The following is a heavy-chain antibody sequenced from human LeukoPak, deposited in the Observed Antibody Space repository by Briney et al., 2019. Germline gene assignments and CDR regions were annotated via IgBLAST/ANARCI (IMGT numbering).Heavy chain of an antibody. V-gene: IGHV3-43*02. CDR2: ISGDGGST. J-gene: IGHJ4*02. CDR1: GFTFDDYA. CDR3: TKDHSGYAGDYFDY. Sequence: GGSLRLSCAASGFTFDDYAMHWVRQAPGKGLECVSLISGDGGSTYNADSVKGRVTISRDSSKNSLYLQMNSLRTDDTALYYCTKDHSGYAGDYFDYWGQGTLCTVSS. D-gene: IGHD5-12*01.